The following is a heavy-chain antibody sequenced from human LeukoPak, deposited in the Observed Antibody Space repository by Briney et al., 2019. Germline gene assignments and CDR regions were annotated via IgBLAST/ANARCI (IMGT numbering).Heavy chain of an antibody. CDR3: AKDREQWLVGWAYFDY. V-gene: IGHV3-30*18. J-gene: IGHJ4*02. CDR2: ISYDGSNK. CDR1: GFTFSSYG. D-gene: IGHD6-19*01. Sequence: GGSLRLSCAASGFTFSSYGMHWVRQAPGKGLGWVAVISYDGSNKYYADSVKGRFTISRDNSKNTLYLQMNSLRAEDTAVYYCAKDREQWLVGWAYFDYWGQGTLVTVSS.